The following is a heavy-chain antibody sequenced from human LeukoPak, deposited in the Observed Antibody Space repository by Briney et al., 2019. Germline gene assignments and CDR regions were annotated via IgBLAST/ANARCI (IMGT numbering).Heavy chain of an antibody. CDR1: GGSFSGYY. D-gene: IGHD5-12*01. J-gene: IGHJ6*02. CDR2: INHSGST. CDR3: ARRARVDIVATMRASYYYGMDV. Sequence: PETLSLTCAVYGGSFSGYYWSWIRQPPGKGLEWIGEINHSGSTNYNPSLKSRVTISVDTSKNQFSLKLSSVTAADTAVYYCARRARVDIVATMRASYYYGMDVWGQGTTVTVSS. V-gene: IGHV4-34*01.